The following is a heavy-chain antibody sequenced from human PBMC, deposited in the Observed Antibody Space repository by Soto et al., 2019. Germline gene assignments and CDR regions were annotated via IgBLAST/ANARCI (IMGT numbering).Heavy chain of an antibody. CDR2: ISSSSSYI. V-gene: IGHV3-21*01. D-gene: IGHD6-13*01. J-gene: IGHJ3*02. CDR3: ARESAAAGLSAFDI. CDR1: GFTFSSYS. Sequence: GGPLRLSCAASGFTFSSYSMNWVRQAPGKGLEWVSSISSSSSYIYYADSVKGRFTISRDNAKNSLYLQMNSLRAEDTAVYYCARESAAAGLSAFDIWGQGTMVTVSS.